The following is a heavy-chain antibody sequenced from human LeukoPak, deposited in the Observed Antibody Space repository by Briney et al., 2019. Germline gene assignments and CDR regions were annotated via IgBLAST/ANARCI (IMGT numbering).Heavy chain of an antibody. CDR1: GFVFSSFG. J-gene: IGHJ6*04. CDR2: IRYDGSTQ. V-gene: IGHV3-30*02. CDR3: AKEGEITIIGVVSGESIDV. D-gene: IGHD3-3*01. Sequence: GGSPRLSCAASGFVFSSFGMHWVRQAPGKGLEWVAFIRYDGSTQYYADSVKGRFTISRDNSKNTLYLQLNSLRAEDTAVYYCAKEGEITIIGVVSGESIDVWGKGTTVTVS.